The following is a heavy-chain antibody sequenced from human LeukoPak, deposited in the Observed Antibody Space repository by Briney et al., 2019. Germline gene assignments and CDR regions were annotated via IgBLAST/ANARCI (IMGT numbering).Heavy chain of an antibody. CDR3: AKDRSTMIVVVWNAFDI. V-gene: IGHV3-23*01. CDR2: ISGSGGST. J-gene: IGHJ3*02. Sequence: GGSLRLSCAASGFTFSSYAMSWVRQAPGKGLEWVSAISGSGGSTYYADSVKGRFTISRDDSKNTLYLQMNSLRAEDTAVYYCAKDRSTMIVVVWNAFDIWGQGTMVTVSS. CDR1: GFTFSSYA. D-gene: IGHD3-22*01.